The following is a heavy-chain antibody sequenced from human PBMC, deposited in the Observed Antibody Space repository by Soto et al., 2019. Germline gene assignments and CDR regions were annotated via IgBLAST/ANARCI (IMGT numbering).Heavy chain of an antibody. J-gene: IGHJ2*01. CDR3: ARGQDYGDYKWYFDL. V-gene: IGHV4-34*01. Sequence: SETLSLTCAVYGGSFSGYYWSWIRQPPGKGLEWIGEINHSGSTNYNPSLKSRVTISVDTSKNQFSLKLSSVTAADTAVYYCARGQDYGDYKWYFDLWGRGTLVTVPQ. CDR2: INHSGST. D-gene: IGHD4-17*01. CDR1: GGSFSGYY.